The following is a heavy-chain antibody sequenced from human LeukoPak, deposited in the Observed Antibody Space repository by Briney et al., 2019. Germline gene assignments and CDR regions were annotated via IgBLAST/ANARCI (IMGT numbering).Heavy chain of an antibody. D-gene: IGHD3-22*01. Sequence: GASVKVSCKASRYTFTGYYMHWVRQAPGQGLEWMGWINPNSGGTNYAQKFQGRVTMTRDTSISTAYMELSRLRSDDTAVYYCARGEVYYYDSSGSEWFDPWGQGTLVTVSS. V-gene: IGHV1-2*02. J-gene: IGHJ5*02. CDR1: RYTFTGYY. CDR3: ARGEVYYYDSSGSEWFDP. CDR2: INPNSGGT.